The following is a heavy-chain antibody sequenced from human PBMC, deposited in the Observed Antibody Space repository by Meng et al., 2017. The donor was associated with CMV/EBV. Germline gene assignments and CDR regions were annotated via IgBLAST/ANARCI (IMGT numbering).Heavy chain of an antibody. Sequence: QVPLGESGAEVKKPGSSVKVSCKASGGTFSSYGISWVRQAPGQGLEWMGGIIPIFGTANYAQKFQGRVTITADESTSTAYMELSSLRSEDTAVYYCARNQPSRGWSHEDYWGQGTLVTVSS. CDR2: IIPIFGTA. CDR1: GGTFSSYG. V-gene: IGHV1-69*12. D-gene: IGHD2-15*01. CDR3: ARNQPSRGWSHEDY. J-gene: IGHJ4*02.